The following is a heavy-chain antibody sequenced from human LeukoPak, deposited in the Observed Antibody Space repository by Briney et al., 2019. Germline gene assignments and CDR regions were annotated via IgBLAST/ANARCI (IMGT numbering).Heavy chain of an antibody. D-gene: IGHD6-19*01. CDR3: ARDPYSSGYLDN. CDR1: GFTVSSHY. CDR2: TLSGGTT. V-gene: IGHV3-66*01. Sequence: GGSLRLSCAASGFTVSSHYIHWVRQAPGKGLEWVSITLSGGTTYYAESVRGRFTISRDYSKNTLYLQMNSLRVEDTAVYYCARDPYSSGYLDNWGQGTLVTVSS. J-gene: IGHJ4*02.